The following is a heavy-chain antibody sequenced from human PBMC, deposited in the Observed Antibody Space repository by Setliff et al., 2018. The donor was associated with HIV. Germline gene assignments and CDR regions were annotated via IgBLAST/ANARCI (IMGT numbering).Heavy chain of an antibody. Sequence: GESLKISCGASGFTFSSYWMHWVRQGPEKGLLWVSRINSDGSSKTYADSVKGRFTISRDNARNTLYLQMDNLRAEDTAVYYCARSVISAGGKWGYYMDVWGKGTRVTVSS. D-gene: IGHD6-13*01. CDR1: GFTFSSYW. CDR2: INSDGSSK. CDR3: ARSVISAGGKWGYYMDV. J-gene: IGHJ6*03. V-gene: IGHV3-74*01.